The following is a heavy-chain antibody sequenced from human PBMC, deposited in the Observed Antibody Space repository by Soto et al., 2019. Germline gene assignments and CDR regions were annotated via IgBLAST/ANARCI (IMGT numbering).Heavy chain of an antibody. Sequence: EVQLVESGGGLVQPGGSLRLSCAASGFTFSRYWMNWVRQAPGKGLEWVANIKQDGTEKNYVDSVKGRFTISRDNARNSLYLQMDILRAEDTAVYFCARGDTPMITGMDSFDIWGQGTMVTVSS. J-gene: IGHJ3*02. CDR3: ARGDTPMITGMDSFDI. CDR2: IKQDGTEK. V-gene: IGHV3-7*01. CDR1: GFTFSRYW. D-gene: IGHD5-18*01.